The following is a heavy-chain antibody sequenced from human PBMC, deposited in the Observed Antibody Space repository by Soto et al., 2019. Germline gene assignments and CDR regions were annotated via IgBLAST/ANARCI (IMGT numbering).Heavy chain of an antibody. CDR1: GFTFSSYG. Sequence: GGSLRLSCAASGFTFSSYGMHWVRQAPGKGLEWVAVIWYDGSNKYYADSVKGRFTISRDNSKNTLYLQMNSLRAEDTAVYYCVREQIRYFDWLAYAFDIWGQGTMVTVSS. J-gene: IGHJ3*02. V-gene: IGHV3-33*01. D-gene: IGHD3-9*01. CDR2: IWYDGSNK. CDR3: VREQIRYFDWLAYAFDI.